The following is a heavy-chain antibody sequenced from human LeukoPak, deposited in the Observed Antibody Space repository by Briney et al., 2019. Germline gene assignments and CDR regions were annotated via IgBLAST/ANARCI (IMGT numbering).Heavy chain of an antibody. V-gene: IGHV3-74*01. D-gene: IGHD6-19*01. Sequence: HPGGSLRLSCAASGFTFSSYWMHWVRQAPGKGLVWVSRINSDGSSTSSADSVKGRFTISRDNAKNTLYLQMNSLRAEDTAVYYCAREPLEALAGTSDYWGQGTLVTVSS. CDR2: INSDGSST. CDR3: AREPLEALAGTSDY. J-gene: IGHJ4*02. CDR1: GFTFSSYW.